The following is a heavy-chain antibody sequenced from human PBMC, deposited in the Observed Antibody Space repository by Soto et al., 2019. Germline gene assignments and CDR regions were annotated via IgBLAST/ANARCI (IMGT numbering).Heavy chain of an antibody. J-gene: IGHJ4*02. CDR3: ATRDPGQY. V-gene: IGHV1-46*01. CDR1: GYTFTTYY. CDR2: ISPDGGRT. Sequence: QVQLVQSGAEVKKPGASVKVSCKASGYTFTTYYMHWVRQAPGQGLEWMGIISPDGGRTSYAQKFPGRVTMAKEPAPSTVFMELSSPRSGDTAVYFWATRDPGQYWGQGNLGTLSS. D-gene: IGHD2-2*01.